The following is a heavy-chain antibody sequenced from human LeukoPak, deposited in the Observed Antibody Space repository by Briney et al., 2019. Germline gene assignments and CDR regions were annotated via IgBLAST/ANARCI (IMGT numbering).Heavy chain of an antibody. CDR3: AKDSYYDSSGYLDY. CDR1: GFTFDDYA. J-gene: IGHJ4*02. D-gene: IGHD3-22*01. CDR2: ISWNSGSI. V-gene: IGHV3-9*01. Sequence: PGGSLRLSCAASGFTFDDYAMHWVRQAPGKGPEWVSGISWNSGSIGYADSVKGRFTIPRDNAKNSLYLQMNSLRAEDTALYYCAKDSYYDSSGYLDYWGQGTLVTVSS.